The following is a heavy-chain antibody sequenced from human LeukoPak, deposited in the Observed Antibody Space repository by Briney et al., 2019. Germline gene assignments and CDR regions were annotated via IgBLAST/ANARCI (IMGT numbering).Heavy chain of an antibody. CDR1: GGTFSSYA. J-gene: IGHJ4*02. CDR2: IIPIFGTA. Sequence: ASVKVSCKASGGTFSSYAISWVRQAPGQGLEWMGGIIPIFGTANYAQKFQGRVTITADESTSTAYMELSSLRSEDTAVYYCARDGDFWSGYYCDYWGQGTQVTVSS. V-gene: IGHV1-69*13. CDR3: ARDGDFWSGYYCDY. D-gene: IGHD3-3*01.